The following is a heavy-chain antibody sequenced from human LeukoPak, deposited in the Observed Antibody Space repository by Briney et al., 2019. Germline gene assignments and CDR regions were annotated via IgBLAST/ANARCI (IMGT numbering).Heavy chain of an antibody. CDR3: ARVWVPYGSGSYAVDY. D-gene: IGHD3-10*01. Sequence: ASVKVSCKASGYTFTSYGISWVRQAPGQGLEWMGWISAYNGNTNYAQKLQGRVTMTTDTSTSTAYMELRSLRSDDTAVYYCARVWVPYGSGSYAVDYRGQGTLVTVSS. V-gene: IGHV1-18*01. J-gene: IGHJ4*02. CDR1: GYTFTSYG. CDR2: ISAYNGNT.